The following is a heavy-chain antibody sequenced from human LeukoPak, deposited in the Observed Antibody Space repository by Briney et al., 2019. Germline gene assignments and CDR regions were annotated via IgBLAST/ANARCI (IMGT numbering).Heavy chain of an antibody. D-gene: IGHD3-16*01. CDR3: AREGNDHYYDQ. CDR2: ITGDCKYI. J-gene: IGHJ4*02. CDR1: GFIFKTYT. Sequence: PGGSLRLSCAASGFIFKTYTMTWVRQAPGKGLEWVSSITGDCKYITYADSVKGRFTVSRDNAKNSLYLQVASLRGDDTTTYYCAREGNDHYYDQWGQGTLVTVSP. V-gene: IGHV3-21*01.